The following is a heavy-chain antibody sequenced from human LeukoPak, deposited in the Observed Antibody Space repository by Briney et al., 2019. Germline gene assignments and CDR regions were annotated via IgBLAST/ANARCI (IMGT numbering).Heavy chain of an antibody. Sequence: GGSLRLSCAASGFTFSSFWMSWVRQAPGKGLEWVANIKQDETEKYYVDSVKGRFTISRDNAENSLYLQLNSLRAEDTAVYYCARDYLRLFDYWGQGTLVTVSS. D-gene: IGHD3-10*01. V-gene: IGHV3-7*04. CDR1: GFTFSSFW. J-gene: IGHJ4*02. CDR2: IKQDETEK. CDR3: ARDYLRLFDY.